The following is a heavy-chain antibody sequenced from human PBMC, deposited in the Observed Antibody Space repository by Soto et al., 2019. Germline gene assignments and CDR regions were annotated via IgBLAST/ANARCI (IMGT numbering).Heavy chain of an antibody. J-gene: IGHJ4*02. Sequence: SVKVSCKASGGTFSSHAISWVRQAPGQGLEWMGGIIPMFATPNYAEKFQGRLSIIADESTTTVYMQLSSLRSQDTAVYYCARQFDYDSSGHYYAYWGQGTLVTVSS. CDR1: GGTFSSHA. D-gene: IGHD3-22*01. V-gene: IGHV1-69*13. CDR3: ARQFDYDSSGHYYAY. CDR2: IIPMFATP.